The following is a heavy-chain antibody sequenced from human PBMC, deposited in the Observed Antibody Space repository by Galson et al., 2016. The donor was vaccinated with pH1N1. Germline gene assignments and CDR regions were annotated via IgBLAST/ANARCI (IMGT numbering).Heavy chain of an antibody. V-gene: IGHV4-31*03. CDR3: AREGNLGWTTLRFNGWNDAFNL. Sequence: TLSLTCTVSGGSISTGGYYWSWIRQQPGKGLEWIGYIYYRGRTYYNPSHKSRVSITMDTSKNQFSLKVASVTGADTAVYVYAREGNLGWTTLRFNGWNDAFNLWGRGTMVTVSS. CDR1: GGSISTGGYY. J-gene: IGHJ3*01. D-gene: IGHD1-1*01. CDR2: IYYRGRT.